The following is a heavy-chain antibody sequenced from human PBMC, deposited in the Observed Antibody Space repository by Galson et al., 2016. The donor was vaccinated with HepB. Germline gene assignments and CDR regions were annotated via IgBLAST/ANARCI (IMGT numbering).Heavy chain of an antibody. D-gene: IGHD3-22*01. J-gene: IGHJ4*02. CDR1: GYTFDNFG. CDR3: ARDYGVIKMMVVARFDF. Sequence: QSGAEVKKPGESLKISCKASGYTFDNFGITWVRQAPGQGPEWMGWISAYNGETKYAQKFQGRVTMTTGTSTSTAYMELRSLRSDDTAVYYCARDYGVIKMMVVARFDFWGQGTLVTVSS. V-gene: IGHV1-18*01. CDR2: ISAYNGET.